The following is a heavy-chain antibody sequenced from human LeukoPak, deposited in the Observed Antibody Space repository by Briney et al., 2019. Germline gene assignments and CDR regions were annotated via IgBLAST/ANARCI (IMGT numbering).Heavy chain of an antibody. CDR2: ISGSGGST. CDR1: GISLSNYG. V-gene: IGHV3-23*01. J-gene: IGHJ4*02. CDR3: AKRGVVIRVILVGFHKEAYYFDS. Sequence: GGSLRLSCAVSGISLSNYGMSWVRPAPGKGLEWVAGISGSGGSTNYADSVKGRFTISRDNPKNTLYLQMNRLRAEDTAVYFCAKRGVVIRVILVGFHKEAYYFDSWGQGALVTVSS. D-gene: IGHD3-22*01.